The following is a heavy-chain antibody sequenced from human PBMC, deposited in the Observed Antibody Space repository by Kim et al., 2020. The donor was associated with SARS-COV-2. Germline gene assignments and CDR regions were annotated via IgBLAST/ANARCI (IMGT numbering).Heavy chain of an antibody. Sequence: GGSLRLSCVGSGFTFSNYYMSWVRQGPGNGLEWVATIKQDGSGLYYAESVKGRFTISRDNARNSLYLQMNSLRADDTALNYCARLHSCGDGCYWPFDYWGQGTLVTVSS. D-gene: IGHD2-21*02. CDR1: GFTFSNYY. V-gene: IGHV3-7*01. CDR2: IKQDGSGL. CDR3: ARLHSCGDGCYWPFDY. J-gene: IGHJ4*02.